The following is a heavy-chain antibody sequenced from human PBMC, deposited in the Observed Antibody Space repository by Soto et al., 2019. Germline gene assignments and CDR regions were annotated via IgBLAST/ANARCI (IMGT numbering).Heavy chain of an antibody. CDR3: ARVGGVAARTFDY. J-gene: IGHJ4*02. Sequence: SETLSLTCTVSCGSISPFYWSWGRQPPGKGLEWIGYLYYSGNTNYNPSLKSRVTISVDASKNQVSLRLTSVTAADTAVYYCARVGGVAARTFDYWGQGTVVTVSS. CDR1: CGSISPFY. V-gene: IGHV4-59*01. D-gene: IGHD2-15*01. CDR2: LYYSGNT.